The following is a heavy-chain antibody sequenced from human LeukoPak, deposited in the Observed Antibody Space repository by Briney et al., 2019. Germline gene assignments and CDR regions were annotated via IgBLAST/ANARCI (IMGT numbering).Heavy chain of an antibody. CDR2: ISYDGSNK. D-gene: IGHD4-11*01. CDR1: GFTFSSYD. CDR3: ITTERDRDY. V-gene: IGHV3-30-3*01. J-gene: IGHJ4*02. Sequence: GGSLRLSCAASGFTFSSYDMHWVRQAPGKGLEWVAVISYDGSNKYYADSVKGRFTISRDNSKNTLYLQMNSLRAEDTAVYYCITTERDRDYWGQGTLVTVSS.